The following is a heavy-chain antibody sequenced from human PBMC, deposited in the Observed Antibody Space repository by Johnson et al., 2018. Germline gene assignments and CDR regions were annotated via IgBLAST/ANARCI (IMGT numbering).Heavy chain of an antibody. D-gene: IGHD2-15*01. CDR2: VNNVGTVT. CDR1: GFAFSGYW. Sequence: EVQLLESGGGFVQPGGSLRLSCTASGFAFSGYWLHWVRQAPGKGLVWVSRVNNVGTVTNYAASVRGRFVISRDNAKDTLSLQMNSLRTEDTAFYYCARAHCSGVSCASLQHWGQGTLVTVSS. V-gene: IGHV3-74*02. J-gene: IGHJ1*01. CDR3: ARAHCSGVSCASLQH.